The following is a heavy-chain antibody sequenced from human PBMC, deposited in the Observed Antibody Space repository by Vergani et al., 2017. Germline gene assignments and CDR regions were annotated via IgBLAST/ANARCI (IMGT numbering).Heavy chain of an antibody. V-gene: IGHV3-23*01. CDR3: AKGFPEIATAGTWVYYYYGMDV. CDR2: ISGSGGST. CDR1: GFTFSSYA. Sequence: EVQLLESGGGLVQPGGSLRLSCAASGFTFSSYAMSWVRQAPGKGLEWVSAISGSGGSTYYADSVKGRFTISRDNSKNTLYLQMNSLRDEETAVYYCAKGFPEIATAGTWVYYYYGMDVWGQGTTVTVSS. J-gene: IGHJ6*02. D-gene: IGHD6-13*01.